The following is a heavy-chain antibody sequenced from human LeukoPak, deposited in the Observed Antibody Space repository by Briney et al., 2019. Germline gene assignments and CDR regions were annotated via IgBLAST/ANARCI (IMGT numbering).Heavy chain of an antibody. J-gene: IGHJ4*02. D-gene: IGHD3-22*01. Sequence: GGSLRLSCAASGFTFSSYSMNWVRQAPGKGLEWVSSISSSSSYIYYADSVKGRFTISRDNAKNSLYLQMNSLRAEDTAVYYCARDVRMDYYDSSGHFDYWGQGTLVTVSS. CDR3: ARDVRMDYYDSSGHFDY. CDR2: ISSSSSYI. CDR1: GFTFSSYS. V-gene: IGHV3-21*01.